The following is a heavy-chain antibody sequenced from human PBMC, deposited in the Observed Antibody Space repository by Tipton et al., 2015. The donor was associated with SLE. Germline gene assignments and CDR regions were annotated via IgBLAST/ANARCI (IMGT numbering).Heavy chain of an antibody. CDR3: ARGPALYYGLDV. CDR1: GDSISSYY. V-gene: IGHV4-59*01. Sequence: TLSLTCTVSGDSISSYYLTWIRQPPGRRLEWIAYMFDTGSTKYNPSLQSRVTISLDTSKNQFSLNLRSVTAADTAVYYCARGPALYYGLDVWGQGTTVTVSS. D-gene: IGHD6-25*01. CDR2: MFDTGST. J-gene: IGHJ6*02.